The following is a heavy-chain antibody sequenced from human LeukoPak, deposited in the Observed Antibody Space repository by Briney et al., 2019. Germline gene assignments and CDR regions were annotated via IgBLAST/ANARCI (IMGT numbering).Heavy chain of an antibody. D-gene: IGHD2-15*01. J-gene: IGHJ4*02. Sequence: PGGSLRLSCAASGFTFSSYEMNWVCQAPGKGLEWVSYISSSGSTIYYADSVKGRFTISRDNAKNSLYLQMNSLRAEDTAVYYCARDWDRGYCSGGSCVDYWGQGTLVTVSS. V-gene: IGHV3-48*03. CDR2: ISSSGSTI. CDR3: ARDWDRGYCSGGSCVDY. CDR1: GFTFSSYE.